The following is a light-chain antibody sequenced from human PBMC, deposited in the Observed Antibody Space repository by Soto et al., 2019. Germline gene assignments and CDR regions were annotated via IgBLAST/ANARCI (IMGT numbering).Light chain of an antibody. CDR1: QNVATN. CDR3: QQFNIWPWS. Sequence: IVMTQSPATLSVSPGERVSLSCRASQNVATNFAWYQQRPGQAPRLLIYDASNRATGIPARFSGSGSGTEFTLTISSLQSEDFAVYYCQQFNIWPWSFGQGTKV. CDR2: DAS. V-gene: IGKV3-15*01. J-gene: IGKJ1*01.